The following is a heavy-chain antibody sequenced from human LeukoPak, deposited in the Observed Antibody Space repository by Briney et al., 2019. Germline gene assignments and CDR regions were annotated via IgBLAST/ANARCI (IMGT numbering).Heavy chain of an antibody. CDR2: IIPILGIA. CDR3: ARDAYSSGWDDY. CDR1: GGTFSSYA. Sequence: SVKVCCKASGGTFSSYAISWVRQAPGQGLEWMGRIIPILGIANYAQKFQGRVTITADKSTSTAYMELSSLRSEDTAVYYCARDAYSSGWDDYWGQGTLVTVSS. D-gene: IGHD6-19*01. J-gene: IGHJ4*02. V-gene: IGHV1-69*04.